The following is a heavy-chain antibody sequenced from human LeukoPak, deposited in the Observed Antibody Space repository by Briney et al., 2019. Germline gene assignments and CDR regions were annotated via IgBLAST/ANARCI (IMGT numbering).Heavy chain of an antibody. CDR1: GYSFTSYW. D-gene: IGHD1-26*01. Sequence: GESLKISCKGSGYSFTSYWIAWVRQMPGKGLEWMGIIYPGDSESRYSPSFQGQVTISADKSISTAYLQWGSLKASDTAMYYCARLAQSGSYFDYWGQGTLVTVSS. CDR2: IYPGDSES. CDR3: ARLAQSGSYFDY. J-gene: IGHJ4*02. V-gene: IGHV5-51*01.